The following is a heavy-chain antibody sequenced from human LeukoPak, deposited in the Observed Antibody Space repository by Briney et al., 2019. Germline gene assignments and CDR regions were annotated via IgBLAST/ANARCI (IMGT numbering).Heavy chain of an antibody. Sequence: SETLSLTCTVSGGSISSYYWSWIRQPPGKGLEWIGYIYYSGSTNYNPSLKSRVTISVDTSKNQFSLKLSSVTAADTAVYYCARASYSSGWFDYWGQGTLATVSS. CDR1: GGSISSYY. J-gene: IGHJ4*02. CDR3: ARASYSSGWFDY. V-gene: IGHV4-59*01. D-gene: IGHD6-19*01. CDR2: IYYSGST.